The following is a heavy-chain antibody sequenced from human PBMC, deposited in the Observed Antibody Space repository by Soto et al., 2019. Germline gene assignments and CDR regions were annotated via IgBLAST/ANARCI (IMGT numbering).Heavy chain of an antibody. Sequence: PSETLSLTCAVSGDSISSVNWWSWVRQSPGQGLEWIGDIYHTGITNYNPSLQSRVTISVDKSKNEFSLNLTSVTAADTAVYYCARKRSPGYYYDSSGRPPNWFDPWGQGTLVTVSS. CDR2: IYHTGIT. CDR1: GDSISSVNW. D-gene: IGHD3-22*01. CDR3: ARKRSPGYYYDSSGRPPNWFDP. V-gene: IGHV4-4*02. J-gene: IGHJ5*02.